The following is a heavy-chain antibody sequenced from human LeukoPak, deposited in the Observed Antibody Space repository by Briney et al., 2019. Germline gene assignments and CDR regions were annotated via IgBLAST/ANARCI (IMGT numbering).Heavy chain of an antibody. CDR1: GFTFSSYW. Sequence: GGSLRLSCAASGFTFSSYWMSWVRQAPGKGLEWVANIKQDGSEKYYVDSVKGRFTISRDNAKNSLYLQMNSLRAEDTAVYYCATGPRRGFGELLVYYYYYYGMDVWGKGTTVTVSS. V-gene: IGHV3-7*03. CDR3: ATGPRRGFGELLVYYYYYYGMDV. D-gene: IGHD3-10*01. J-gene: IGHJ6*04. CDR2: IKQDGSEK.